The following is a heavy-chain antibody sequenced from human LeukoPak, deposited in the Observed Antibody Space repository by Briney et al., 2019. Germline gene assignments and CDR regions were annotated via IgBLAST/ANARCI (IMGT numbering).Heavy chain of an antibody. CDR1: GFTFRTYW. V-gene: IGHV3-7*01. Sequence: PGGSLRLSCAASGFTFRTYWMAWVRQAPGKGLEWVANIKGDESARHQADSVKGRFTISGDNAQNSVYLQMSSLRGEDTAVYYCARDVGGSLDYWGQGTLVTVSS. J-gene: IGHJ4*02. CDR2: IKGDESAR. D-gene: IGHD1-26*01. CDR3: ARDVGGSLDY.